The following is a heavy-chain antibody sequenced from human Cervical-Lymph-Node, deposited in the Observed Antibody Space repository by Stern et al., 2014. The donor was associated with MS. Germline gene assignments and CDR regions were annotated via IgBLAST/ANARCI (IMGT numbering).Heavy chain of an antibody. V-gene: IGHV4-38-2*02. CDR2: IFHSGST. J-gene: IGHJ5*02. Sequence: QLQLQESGPGLVKPSETLSLTCTVSGYSISSGYYWGWIRQPPGKGLEWIGSIFHSGSTYYNPSLKSRGTISVDTSKNQFSLKLSSVTAADTAVYYCAREEQQLVHGNWFDPWGQGTLVTVSS. CDR1: GYSISSGYY. D-gene: IGHD6-13*01. CDR3: AREEQQLVHGNWFDP.